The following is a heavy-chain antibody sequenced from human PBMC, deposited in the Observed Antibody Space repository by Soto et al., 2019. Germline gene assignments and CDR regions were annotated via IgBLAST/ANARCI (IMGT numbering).Heavy chain of an antibody. CDR3: VKDESINWYSGHFRH. V-gene: IGHV3-9*01. CDR2: VNWNSGSI. D-gene: IGHD6-13*01. Sequence: EVQLVESGGGLVQPGRSLRLSCAASGFTFDDYAMHWVRQVPGKGLEWVSGVNWNSGSIGYGDSVKGRFAISRDNAKNSLHLQMNGLSAEATAFYYCVKDESINWYSGHFRHWGQGTLVTVSS. CDR1: GFTFDDYA. J-gene: IGHJ1*01.